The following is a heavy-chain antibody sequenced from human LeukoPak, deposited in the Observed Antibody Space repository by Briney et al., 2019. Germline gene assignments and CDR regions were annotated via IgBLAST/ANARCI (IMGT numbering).Heavy chain of an antibody. Sequence: ASVKVSCKASGYTFTSCDISWVRQAPGQGLEWMGWISAYNGYTNYAQKLQGRDTMTTDTSTSTAYMELRSLTSDDTAVYYCARVYSSSSDYWGQGTLVTVSS. V-gene: IGHV1-18*01. CDR3: ARVYSSSSDY. CDR2: ISAYNGYT. J-gene: IGHJ4*02. CDR1: GYTFTSCD. D-gene: IGHD6-6*01.